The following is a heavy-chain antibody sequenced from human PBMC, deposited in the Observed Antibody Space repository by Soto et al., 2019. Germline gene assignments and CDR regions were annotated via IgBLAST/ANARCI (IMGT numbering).Heavy chain of an antibody. CDR3: ARDPDSSGWTRVLNY. CDR2: INPNSGGT. CDR1: GYTFTGYY. Sequence: GASVKVSCKASGYTFTGYYMHWVRQAPGQGLEWMGWINPNSGGTNYAQKFQGRVTMTRDTSISTAYMELSRLRSDDTAVYYCARDPDSSGWTRVLNYWGQGTLVTVSS. J-gene: IGHJ4*02. D-gene: IGHD6-19*01. V-gene: IGHV1-2*02.